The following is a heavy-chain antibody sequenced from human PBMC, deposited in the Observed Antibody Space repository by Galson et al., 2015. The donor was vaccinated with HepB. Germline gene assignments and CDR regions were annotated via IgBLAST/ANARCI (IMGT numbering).Heavy chain of an antibody. J-gene: IGHJ3*02. D-gene: IGHD3-16*02. CDR3: ARVSYRHAIDI. Sequence: SVKVSCKASGSTFTGHYIHWVRQAPGQGLEWMGRINPDSGATNYAQKFQGRVTMTRDTSISTAYMELSRLRHDDTAVYYCARVSYRHAIDIWGQGTMVTVSS. V-gene: IGHV1-2*06. CDR2: INPDSGAT. CDR1: GSTFTGHY.